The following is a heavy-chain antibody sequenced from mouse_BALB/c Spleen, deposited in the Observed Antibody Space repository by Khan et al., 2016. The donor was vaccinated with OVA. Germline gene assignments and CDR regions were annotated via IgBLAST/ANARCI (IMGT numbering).Heavy chain of an antibody. CDR1: GYSITSEYA. CDR2: INYSGNT. CDR3: TRKDYYDYDPFPY. J-gene: IGHJ3*01. D-gene: IGHD2-4*01. Sequence: VQLKESGPGLVKPSQSLSLTCTVTGYSITSEYAWNWIRQFPGNKLEWMGYINYSGNTSYNPSLKNRISITRDTSKNQFFLQLNSVTTEDTATYYCTRKDYYDYDPFPYWGQGTLVTVSA. V-gene: IGHV3-2*02.